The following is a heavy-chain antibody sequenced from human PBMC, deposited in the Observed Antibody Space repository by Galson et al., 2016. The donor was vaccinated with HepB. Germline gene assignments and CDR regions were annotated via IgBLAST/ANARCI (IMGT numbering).Heavy chain of an antibody. CDR3: ARGVYYYYGMDV. CDR1: GFSFSSYS. J-gene: IGHJ6*02. Sequence: SLRLSCAASGFSFSSYSMNRVRQASGKGLEWVSSIRRSTNDKYYADSVRGRFTISRDNAKNSLYLQMNSLRAEDTAVYYCARGVYYYYGMDVWGQGTTVTVSS. V-gene: IGHV3-21*01. CDR2: IRRSTNDK.